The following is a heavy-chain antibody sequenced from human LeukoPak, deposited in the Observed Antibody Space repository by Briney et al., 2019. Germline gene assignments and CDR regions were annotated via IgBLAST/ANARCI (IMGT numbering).Heavy chain of an antibody. Sequence: GGSLRLSCAASGFTFSSYSMNWVRQAPGKGLEWVSYISSSSSSTIYYADSVKGRFTISRDNAKNSLYPQMNSLRDEDTAVYYCARTYYDYIWGSYRLDYWGQGTLVTVSS. J-gene: IGHJ4*02. V-gene: IGHV3-48*02. CDR2: ISSSSSSTI. D-gene: IGHD3-16*02. CDR1: GFTFSSYS. CDR3: ARTYYDYIWGSYRLDY.